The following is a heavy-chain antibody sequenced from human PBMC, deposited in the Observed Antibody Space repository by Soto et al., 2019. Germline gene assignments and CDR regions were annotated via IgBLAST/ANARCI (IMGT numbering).Heavy chain of an antibody. CDR1: GGTFSSYA. V-gene: IGHV1-69*13. Sequence: SVKVSCKASGGTFSSYAISWVRQAPGQGLEWMGGIIPIFGTTKHAQKFQGRVTSTADESTSTVYMELSRLTSEDTALYYCARNNYYDSSGYYYFEYWGQGTPVTVSS. CDR2: IIPIFGTT. J-gene: IGHJ4*02. D-gene: IGHD3-22*01. CDR3: ARNNYYDSSGYYYFEY.